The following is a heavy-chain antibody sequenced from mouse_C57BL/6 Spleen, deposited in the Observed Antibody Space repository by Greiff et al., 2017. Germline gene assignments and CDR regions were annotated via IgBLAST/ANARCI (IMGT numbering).Heavy chain of an antibody. J-gene: IGHJ3*01. Sequence: VQLQQSGAELVRPGASVKLSCTASGFNIKDYYMHWVKQRPEQGLEWIGRIDPEDGDTEYAPKFQGKATLTACTPANTAYLQLSSLKSEDSAGYYWTLITTVVAKVAYWGQGTLVTVSA. CDR3: TLITTVVAKVAY. CDR1: GFNIKDYY. D-gene: IGHD1-1*01. CDR2: IDPEDGDT. V-gene: IGHV14-1*01.